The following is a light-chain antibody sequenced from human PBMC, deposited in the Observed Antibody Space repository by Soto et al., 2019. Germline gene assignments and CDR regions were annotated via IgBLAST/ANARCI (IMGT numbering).Light chain of an antibody. CDR1: QGISSY. J-gene: IGKJ4*01. CDR2: AAS. Sequence: AIRMTQSPSSFSASTGDRVTITCRASQGISSYLAWYQQKPGKAPKLLIYAASTLQSGVPSRFSGSGSGTDFTLTVSCLQSEDFATYYCPPYYSYPRGLTFGGGTNVAIK. CDR3: PPYYSYPRGLT. V-gene: IGKV1-8*01.